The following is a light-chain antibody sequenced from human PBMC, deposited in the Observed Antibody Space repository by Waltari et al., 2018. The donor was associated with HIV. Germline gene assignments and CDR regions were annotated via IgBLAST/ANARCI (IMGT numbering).Light chain of an antibody. CDR2: KDS. CDR1: ALAKQY. V-gene: IGLV3-25*03. CDR3: QSADSTGSNWV. Sequence: SYELTQPPSVSISPRQTARITCSGDALAKQYVYWYQQKAGQAPVLVIYKDSERPSGIPGRFSGSSSGTTVTLTISGVQAEDEGAYYCQSADSTGSNWVFGGGTKLTVL. J-gene: IGLJ3*02.